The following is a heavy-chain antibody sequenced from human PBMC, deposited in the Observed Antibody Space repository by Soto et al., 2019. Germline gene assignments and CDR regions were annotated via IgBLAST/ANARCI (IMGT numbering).Heavy chain of an antibody. D-gene: IGHD6-13*01. Sequence: GGSLRLSCATSGFIFNNYGMHWVRQAPGKGLEWVAVVWHDGRYKYYADSVRGRFTISRDKSNNTVFLQMDSLRAEDTAVYYCARDKAAAAKGVHFDYWGQGSLVTVSS. V-gene: IGHV3-33*01. CDR2: VWHDGRYK. CDR1: GFIFNNYG. CDR3: ARDKAAAAKGVHFDY. J-gene: IGHJ4*02.